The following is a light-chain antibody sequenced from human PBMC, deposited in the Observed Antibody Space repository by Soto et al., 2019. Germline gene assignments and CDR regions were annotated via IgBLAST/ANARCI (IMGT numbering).Light chain of an antibody. V-gene: IGKV1-5*01. CDR1: HDIGNY. J-gene: IGKJ1*01. Sequence: DIQMTQSPSSLSASVGDRVTITCLASHDIGNYLNWYQQKPGKAPKVLIYDASSLESGVPSRFSGSGSGTEFTLTISSLQPDDFATYYCQQYKSYWTFGQGTKVDIK. CDR2: DAS. CDR3: QQYKSYWT.